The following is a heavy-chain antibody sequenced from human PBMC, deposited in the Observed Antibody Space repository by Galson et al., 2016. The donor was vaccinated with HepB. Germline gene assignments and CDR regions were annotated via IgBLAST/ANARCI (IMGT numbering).Heavy chain of an antibody. Sequence: SLRLSCAASGFTFSNYWMHWVRQAPGKGLEWVSRIKTDGSITCYADSVKGRFTISRANGKKTMYLQMNSLRAEDTALYYCARGRRGAISDFFDSWGQGPLVTVSS. CDR2: IKTDGSIT. V-gene: IGHV3-74*01. D-gene: IGHD3-10*01. CDR3: ARGRRGAISDFFDS. J-gene: IGHJ4*02. CDR1: GFTFSNYW.